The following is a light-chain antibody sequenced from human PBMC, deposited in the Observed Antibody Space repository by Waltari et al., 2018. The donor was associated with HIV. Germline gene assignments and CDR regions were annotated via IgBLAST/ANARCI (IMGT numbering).Light chain of an antibody. CDR2: SYG. V-gene: IGLV1-44*01. Sequence: QSVLNQSPSASGTPGPRVIISCSGSSPHIGSNTVTWYQQFPGTAPKLLIYSYGQRPSGVPERFSGSKSATSASLAISGLRSEDEADYYCATWDDSLNAWVFGGGTKLTVL. J-gene: IGLJ3*02. CDR3: ATWDDSLNAWV. CDR1: SPHIGSNT.